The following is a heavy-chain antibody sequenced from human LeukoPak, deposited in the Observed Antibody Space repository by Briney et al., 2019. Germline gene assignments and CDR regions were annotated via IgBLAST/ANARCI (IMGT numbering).Heavy chain of an antibody. J-gene: IGHJ4*02. CDR3: AKGIALSLGY. CDR1: GFTFVDYG. CDR2: INYNGAIT. V-gene: IGHV3-20*04. Sequence: PGGSLRLSCATSGFTFVDYGLSWVRRAPGKGLEWLCAINYNGAITDYADSVKGRFTISRDNSKNTLYLQMNSLRAEDTAVYYCAKGIALSLGYWGQGTLVTVSS. D-gene: IGHD2-2*01.